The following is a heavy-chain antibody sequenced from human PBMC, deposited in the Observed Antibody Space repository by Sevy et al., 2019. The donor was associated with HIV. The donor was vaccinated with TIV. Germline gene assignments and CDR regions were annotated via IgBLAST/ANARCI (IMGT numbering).Heavy chain of an antibody. V-gene: IGHV4-39*01. CDR1: GGSISSSSQF. Sequence: SETLSLTCTVSGGSISSSSQFWAWIRQSPGKGLEWIGNVYNSGTTEYNPSLKSRITISVDTSKNKFSLKLTSVTAAXXXXXYCARQLSYYDSLTGSQRGYWLDTWGHGNLVTVSS. J-gene: IGHJ5*01. CDR2: VYNSGTT. CDR3: ARQLSYYDSLTGSQRGYWLDT. D-gene: IGHD3-9*01.